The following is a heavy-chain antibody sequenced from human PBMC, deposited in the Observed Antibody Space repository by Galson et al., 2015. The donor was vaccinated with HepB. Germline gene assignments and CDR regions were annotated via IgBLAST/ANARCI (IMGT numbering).Heavy chain of an antibody. CDR3: ARVVVVAAHYFDY. D-gene: IGHD2-15*01. J-gene: IGHJ4*02. CDR2: INHSGST. Sequence: SETLSLTCAVYGGSFSGYYWSWIRQPPGKGLEWIGEINHSGSTNYNPSLKSRVTISVDTSKNQFSLKLSSVTAADTAVYYCARVVVVAAHYFDYWGQGTLVTVSS. CDR1: GGSFSGYY. V-gene: IGHV4-34*01.